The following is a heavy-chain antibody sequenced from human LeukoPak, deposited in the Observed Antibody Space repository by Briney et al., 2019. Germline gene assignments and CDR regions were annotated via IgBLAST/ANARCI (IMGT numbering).Heavy chain of an antibody. CDR3: AKAGGDYGDYYYFDY. Sequence: GGSLRLSCAASGFTLSSYAMSWVRQAPGKGLEWVAVISYDGSNKYYADSVKGRFTISRDNSKNTLYLQMNSLRAEDTAVYYCAKAGGDYGDYYYFDYWGQGTLVTVSS. J-gene: IGHJ4*02. V-gene: IGHV3-30*18. CDR1: GFTLSSYA. D-gene: IGHD4-17*01. CDR2: ISYDGSNK.